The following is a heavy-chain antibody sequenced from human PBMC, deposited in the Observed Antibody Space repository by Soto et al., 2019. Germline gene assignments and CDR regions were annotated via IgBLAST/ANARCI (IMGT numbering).Heavy chain of an antibody. J-gene: IGHJ4*02. Sequence: ASVKVSCKASGYTFSSYDINWVRQASGQGLEWMGWMNPNSGNTGYAQKFQGRVSMTRNTSITTAHMELSSLTSDDTAVYYCARSSRDYCGQGTQVTVYS. CDR2: MNPNSGNT. CDR3: ARSSRDY. CDR1: GYTFSSYD. V-gene: IGHV1-8*01.